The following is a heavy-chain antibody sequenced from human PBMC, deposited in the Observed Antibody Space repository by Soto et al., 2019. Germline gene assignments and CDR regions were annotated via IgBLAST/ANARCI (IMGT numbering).Heavy chain of an antibody. Sequence: PSETLSLTCTVSGGSISSYYWSWIRQPPGKGLEWIGYIYYSGSTNYNPSLKSRVTISVDTSKNQFSLKLSSVTAADTAVYYCASQGITGTTVENWFDPWGQGTLVTVSS. CDR2: IYYSGST. CDR3: ASQGITGTTVENWFDP. D-gene: IGHD1-7*01. J-gene: IGHJ5*02. V-gene: IGHV4-59*01. CDR1: GGSISSYY.